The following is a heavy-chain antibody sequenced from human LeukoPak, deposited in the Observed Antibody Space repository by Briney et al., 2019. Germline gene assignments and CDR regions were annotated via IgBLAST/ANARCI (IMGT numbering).Heavy chain of an antibody. CDR1: GFTFSSYD. Sequence: PGGSLRLSCAASGFTFSSYDMHWVRQATGKGLEWVSAIGTAGDTYYPGSVKGRFTISRENAKNSLYLQMNSLRAGDTAVYYCAREIGGYDSDDAFDIWGQGTMVTVSS. V-gene: IGHV3-13*01. CDR2: IGTAGDT. D-gene: IGHD5-12*01. J-gene: IGHJ3*02. CDR3: AREIGGYDSDDAFDI.